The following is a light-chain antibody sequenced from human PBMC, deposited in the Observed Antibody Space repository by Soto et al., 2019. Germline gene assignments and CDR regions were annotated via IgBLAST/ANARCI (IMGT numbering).Light chain of an antibody. CDR2: KAS. CDR1: QSISSW. J-gene: IGKJ1*01. V-gene: IGKV1-5*03. CDR3: QQYNDYPLT. Sequence: DIQMTQSPSTLSSSVGDRVTITCRVSQSISSWLAWYQQKPGKAPKPLIYKASSLESGVPSRFSGSGSGTEFTLTISSLQPDDFATYYCQQYNDYPLTFGQGTKVEIK.